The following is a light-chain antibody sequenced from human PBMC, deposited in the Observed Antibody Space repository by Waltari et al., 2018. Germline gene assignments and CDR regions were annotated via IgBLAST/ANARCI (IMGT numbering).Light chain of an antibody. CDR3: HQYGSSIRS. J-gene: IGKJ1*01. CDR1: KNVRQNH. V-gene: IGKV3-20*01. CDR2: AAA. Sequence: EIVLTQSPGTLSLSPGAAAILSCRASKNVRQNHVAWFQVKPGQPPRLLIYAAANRAPGVPVKFSGRGSGTDFSLTILRVEPEDFAVYSCHQYGSSIRSFGQGTKVEVK.